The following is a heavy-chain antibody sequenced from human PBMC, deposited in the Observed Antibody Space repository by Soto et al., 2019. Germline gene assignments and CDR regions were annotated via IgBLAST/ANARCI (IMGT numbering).Heavy chain of an antibody. D-gene: IGHD2-2*01. J-gene: IGHJ6*03. CDR1: GGSFSGYY. Sequence: QVQLQQWGAGLLKPSETLSLTCAVYGGSFSGYYWSWIRQPPGKGLEWIGEINHSGSTNYNPSLKSRVTISVDTSKNQFSLKLSSVTAADTAVYYCARGDQSASHYYYYMDVWGKGTTVTVSS. CDR3: ARGDQSASHYYYYMDV. CDR2: INHSGST. V-gene: IGHV4-34*01.